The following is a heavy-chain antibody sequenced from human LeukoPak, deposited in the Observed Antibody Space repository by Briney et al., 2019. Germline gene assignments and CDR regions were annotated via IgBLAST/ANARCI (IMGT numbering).Heavy chain of an antibody. Sequence: ASVKVSCKASGYTFTSYYMHWVRQAPGQGLEWMGIINPSGGSTSYAQKFQGRVTITADESTSTAYMELSSLRSEDTAVYYCARALVITIFGVVIPNHGYYFDYWGQGTLVTVSS. D-gene: IGHD3-3*01. V-gene: IGHV1-46*01. CDR2: INPSGGST. J-gene: IGHJ4*02. CDR1: GYTFTSYY. CDR3: ARALVITIFGVVIPNHGYYFDY.